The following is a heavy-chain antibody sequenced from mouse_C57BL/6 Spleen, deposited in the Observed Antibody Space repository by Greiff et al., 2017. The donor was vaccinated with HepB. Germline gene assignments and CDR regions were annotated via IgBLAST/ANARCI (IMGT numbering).Heavy chain of an antibody. V-gene: IGHV1-22*01. CDR2: INPNNGGT. D-gene: IGHD1-1*01. J-gene: IGHJ1*03. Sequence: EVKLVESGPELVKPGASVKMSCKASGYTFTDYNMHWVKQSHGKSLEWIGYINPNNGGTSYNQKFKGKATLTVNKSSSTAYMELRSLTSEDSAVYYCALYGSSGWYFDVWGTGTTVTVSS. CDR3: ALYGSSGWYFDV. CDR1: GYTFTDYN.